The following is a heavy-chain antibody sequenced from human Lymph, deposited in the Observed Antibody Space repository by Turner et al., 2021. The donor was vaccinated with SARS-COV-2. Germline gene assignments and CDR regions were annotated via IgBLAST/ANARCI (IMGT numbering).Heavy chain of an antibody. J-gene: IGHJ3*02. Sequence: VQLVETGGCLIQPGGSLRLSCAASGFNVSSNYMRWVRQAPGKGLEWVSVIYSGGSTFYADSVRGRFTISRDNSKNTLYLQMNSLRAEDTAVYYCARDNPHDAFDIWGQGTMVTVSS. CDR3: ARDNPHDAFDI. CDR1: GFNVSSNY. V-gene: IGHV3-53*02. CDR2: IYSGGST.